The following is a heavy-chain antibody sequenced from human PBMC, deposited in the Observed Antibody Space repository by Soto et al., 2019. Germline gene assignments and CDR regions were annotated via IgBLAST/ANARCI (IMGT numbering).Heavy chain of an antibody. Sequence: GASVKVSCKASGGTFSSYAISWVRQAPGQGLEWMGGIIPIFGTANYAQKFQGRVTITADESTSTAYMELSSLRSEDTAVYYCARGPPRWSWPSCYDNWFDPWGQGTLVNVSS. D-gene: IGHD2-2*01. J-gene: IGHJ5*02. CDR2: IIPIFGTA. CDR1: GGTFSSYA. CDR3: ARGPPRWSWPSCYDNWFDP. V-gene: IGHV1-69*13.